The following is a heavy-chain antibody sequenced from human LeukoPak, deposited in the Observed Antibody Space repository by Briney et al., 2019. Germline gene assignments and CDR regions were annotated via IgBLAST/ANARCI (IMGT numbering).Heavy chain of an antibody. Sequence: SETLSLTCAVYGGSFSGYYWSWIRQPPGKGLEWIGEINHSGSTNYNPSLKSRVTISVDTSKNQFSLKLSSVTAADTAVYYCARVPIFGGMDVWGQGTTVTVSS. CDR1: GGSFSGYY. D-gene: IGHD3-3*01. J-gene: IGHJ6*02. CDR2: INHSGST. CDR3: ARVPIFGGMDV. V-gene: IGHV4-34*01.